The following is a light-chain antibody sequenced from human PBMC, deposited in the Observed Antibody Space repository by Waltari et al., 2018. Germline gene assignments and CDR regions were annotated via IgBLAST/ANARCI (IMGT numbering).Light chain of an antibody. CDR2: DVR. Sequence: QSALTQPASVSGSPGPSISIPCTGTSSHVGAIHTVSWFQQHHGKAPRLIIFDVRSRPSGVSSRFSGSKSGNTASLTISGLQGEDEAKYYCASYISYSTLELFGGGTSLTVL. V-gene: IGLV2-14*03. CDR3: ASYISYSTLEL. J-gene: IGLJ3*02. CDR1: SSHVGAIHT.